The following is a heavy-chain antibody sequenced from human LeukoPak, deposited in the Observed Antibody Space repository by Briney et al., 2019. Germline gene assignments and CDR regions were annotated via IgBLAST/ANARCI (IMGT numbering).Heavy chain of an antibody. CDR3: STAPKRLELQGTDY. J-gene: IGHJ4*02. CDR2: IKSKTDGETA. V-gene: IGHV3-15*01. Sequence: PGGSLRLSCAASGFTFNNAWMSWARQAPGKGLEWVGRIKSKTDGETADYAVAVKGRFTISRDESKNTLYLQMNSLKTEDTAVYYCSTAPKRLELQGTDYWGQGTLVTVSS. D-gene: IGHD1-7*01. CDR1: GFTFNNAW.